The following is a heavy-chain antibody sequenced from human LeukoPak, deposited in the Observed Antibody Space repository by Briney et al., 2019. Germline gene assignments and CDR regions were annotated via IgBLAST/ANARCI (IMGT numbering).Heavy chain of an antibody. D-gene: IGHD3-3*01. CDR1: GGSISSSYYY. V-gene: IGHV4-61*05. Sequence: PSETLSLTCTVSGGSISSSYYYWSWIRQPPGKGLEWIGNIYYTGNTNYNPSLKSRVSISLDTSRNQFFLNLSSVTATDTAVYYCARSFGSKNASDVWGQGTVVTVSS. J-gene: IGHJ3*01. CDR3: ARSFGSKNASDV. CDR2: IYYTGNT.